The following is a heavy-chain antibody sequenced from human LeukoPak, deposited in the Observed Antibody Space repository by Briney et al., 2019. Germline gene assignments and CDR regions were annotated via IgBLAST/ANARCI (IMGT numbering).Heavy chain of an antibody. V-gene: IGHV1-69*13. CDR2: IIPIFGTA. Sequence: ASVKVSCKASGGTFSSYAISWVRQAPGQGLEWMGGIIPIFGTANYAQKFQGRDTITADESTSTAYMELSSLRSEDTAVYYCARDLYCSGGSCYSSLDYWGQGTLVTVSS. J-gene: IGHJ4*02. CDR1: GGTFSSYA. CDR3: ARDLYCSGGSCYSSLDY. D-gene: IGHD2-15*01.